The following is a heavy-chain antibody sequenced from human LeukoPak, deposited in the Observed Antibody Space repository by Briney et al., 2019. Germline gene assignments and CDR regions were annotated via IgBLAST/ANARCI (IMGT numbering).Heavy chain of an antibody. CDR2: ISDDGSST. J-gene: IGHJ3*02. CDR1: GFTFRNYF. D-gene: IGHD6-13*01. CDR3: AREGGSSWYRAYDI. V-gene: IGHV3-74*01. Sequence: GGSLRLSCAASGFTFRNYFMHWVRQVPGKGLLWVSRISDDGSSTTYADSMKGRFTTSRYNARNTLYLQMNSLRAEESGVYYCAREGGSSWYRAYDIWGQGTVVTVSS.